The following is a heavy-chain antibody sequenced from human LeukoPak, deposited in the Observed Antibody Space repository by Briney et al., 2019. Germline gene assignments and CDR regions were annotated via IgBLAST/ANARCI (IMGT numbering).Heavy chain of an antibody. Sequence: GASVKVSCKVSGHTLTELSMHWVRQAPGKGLEWMGGFDPEDGETIYAQKFQGRVTMTEDTSTDTAYMELSSLRSEDTAVYYCAMVVGATSGFDYWGQGTLVTVSS. CDR1: GHTLTELS. CDR2: FDPEDGET. V-gene: IGHV1-24*01. J-gene: IGHJ4*02. D-gene: IGHD1-26*01. CDR3: AMVVGATSGFDY.